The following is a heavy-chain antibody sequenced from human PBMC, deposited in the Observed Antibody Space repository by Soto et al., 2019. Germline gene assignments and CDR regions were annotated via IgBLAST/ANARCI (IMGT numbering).Heavy chain of an antibody. CDR3: ALGPMVRGLDPDFDY. D-gene: IGHD3-10*01. Sequence: ASVKVSCKASGYTFTSYGISWVRQAPGQGLEWMGWISAYNGNTNYAQKLQGRVTMTTDTSTSTAYMELRSLRSDDTAVYYCALGPMVRGLDPDFDYWGQGTLVTGSS. CDR2: ISAYNGNT. V-gene: IGHV1-18*01. CDR1: GYTFTSYG. J-gene: IGHJ4*02.